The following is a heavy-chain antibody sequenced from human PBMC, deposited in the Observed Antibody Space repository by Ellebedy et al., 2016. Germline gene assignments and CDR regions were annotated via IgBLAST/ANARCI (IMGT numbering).Heavy chain of an antibody. J-gene: IGHJ4*02. V-gene: IGHV3-23*01. CDR1: GFTFSSYA. D-gene: IGHD4-17*01. CDR3: GYGIQWYFDY. Sequence: GESLKISCAASGFTFSSYAMSWVRQAPGKGLEWVSAISGSGGSTYYADSVKGRFTISRDNSKNTLYLQMNSLRAEDTAVYYCGYGIQWYFDYWGQGTLVTVSS. CDR2: ISGSGGST.